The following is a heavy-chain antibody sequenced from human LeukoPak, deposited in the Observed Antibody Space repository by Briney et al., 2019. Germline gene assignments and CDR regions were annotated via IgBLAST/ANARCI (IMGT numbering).Heavy chain of an antibody. V-gene: IGHV4-34*01. CDR2: INHSGST. Sequence: SETLSLTCAVYGGSFSGYYWSWIRQPPGKGLEWIGEINHSGSTNYNPSLKSRVTISVDTSKNQFSLKLSSVTAADTAVYYCARDPAPSYCSSTSCYGANMDVWGKGTTVTVSS. CDR3: ARDPAPSYCSSTSCYGANMDV. J-gene: IGHJ6*03. CDR1: GGSFSGYY. D-gene: IGHD2-2*01.